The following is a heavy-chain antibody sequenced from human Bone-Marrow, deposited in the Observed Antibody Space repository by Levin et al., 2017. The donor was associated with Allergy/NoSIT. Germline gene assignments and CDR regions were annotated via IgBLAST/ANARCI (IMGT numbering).Heavy chain of an antibody. CDR1: GFTFDTYA. Sequence: PGGSLRLSCAASGFTFDTYAMSWVRQAPGKGLEWVSAVGGSGVNTYYADSVKGRFTISRDNSKSTLSLQMNSLRVDDTAVYYCAKANTTGIDFEYWGQGILVTVSS. D-gene: IGHD1-1*01. V-gene: IGHV3-23*01. CDR2: VGGSGVNT. CDR3: AKANTTGIDFEY. J-gene: IGHJ4*02.